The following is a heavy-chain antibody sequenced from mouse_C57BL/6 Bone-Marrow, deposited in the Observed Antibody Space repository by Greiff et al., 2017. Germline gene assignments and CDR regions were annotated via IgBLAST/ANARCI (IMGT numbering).Heavy chain of an antibody. CDR3: ARDGLRRAFYFDY. CDR1: GFTFSSYA. D-gene: IGHD2-4*01. V-gene: IGHV5-4*01. CDR2: ISDGGSYT. Sequence: EVHLVESGGGLVKPGGSLKLSCAASGFTFSSYAMSWVRQTPEKRLAWVATISDGGSYTYYPDNVKGRFTIYRDNAKNNLYLQMRHLKSEDTAMYYCARDGLRRAFYFDYWGQGTTLTGSS. J-gene: IGHJ2*01.